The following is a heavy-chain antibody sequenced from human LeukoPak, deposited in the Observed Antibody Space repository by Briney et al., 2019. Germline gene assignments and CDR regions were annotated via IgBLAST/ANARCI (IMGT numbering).Heavy chain of an antibody. CDR3: ARLLSGSSRFDY. J-gene: IGHJ4*02. CDR1: GFTFSRYA. D-gene: IGHD1-26*01. CDR2: ISYDGSNK. V-gene: IGHV3-30*01. Sequence: PGGSLRLSCAASGFTFSRYAMHWVRQAPGKGLEWVAVISYDGSNKYYADSVKGRFTISRDNSKNTLYLQMNSLRAEDTAVYYCARLLSGSSRFDYWGQGTLVTVSS.